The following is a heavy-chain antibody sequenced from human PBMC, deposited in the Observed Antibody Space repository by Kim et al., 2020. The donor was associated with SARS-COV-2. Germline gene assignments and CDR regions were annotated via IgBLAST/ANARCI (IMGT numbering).Heavy chain of an antibody. CDR2: IWYDGSNK. Sequence: GGSLRLSCAASGFTFSSYGMHWVRQAPGKGLEWVAVIWYDGSNKYYADSVKGRFTISRDNSKNTLYLQMNSLRAEDTAVYYCAKMRSIAAAGTGYYYGMDVWGQGTTVTVSS. CDR1: GFTFSSYG. D-gene: IGHD6-13*01. V-gene: IGHV3-33*06. J-gene: IGHJ6*02. CDR3: AKMRSIAAAGTGYYYGMDV.